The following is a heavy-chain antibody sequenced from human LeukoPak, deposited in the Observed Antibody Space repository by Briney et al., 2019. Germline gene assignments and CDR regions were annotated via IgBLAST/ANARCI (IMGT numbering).Heavy chain of an antibody. Sequence: SETLSLTCTVSGGSISSYYWSWIRQPPGKGLEWIGYIYYSGTTNYNPSLKSRVTISVDTSKNQFSPNLISVTAVDTAVYFCARGRGGGGSSNNWFDPWGQGTLVTVSS. J-gene: IGHJ5*02. CDR1: GGSISSYY. CDR3: ARGRGGGGSSNNWFDP. D-gene: IGHD2-15*01. CDR2: IYYSGTT. V-gene: IGHV4-59*12.